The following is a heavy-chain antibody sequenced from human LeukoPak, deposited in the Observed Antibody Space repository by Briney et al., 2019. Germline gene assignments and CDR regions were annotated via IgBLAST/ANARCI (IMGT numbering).Heavy chain of an antibody. V-gene: IGHV3-23*01. D-gene: IGHD3-10*01. Sequence: GGSLRLSCAASGFTFSMNDMICVRHSPGKAREWVSTIRNSGGNTYYADSEKGRFTISRDNYKNTLYLQMNSLRAEDTDVYNCAKGDFYGSGRDYYYYMDVWGKGTTVTISS. J-gene: IGHJ6*03. CDR1: GFTFSMND. CDR3: AKGDFYGSGRDYYYYMDV. CDR2: IRNSGGNT.